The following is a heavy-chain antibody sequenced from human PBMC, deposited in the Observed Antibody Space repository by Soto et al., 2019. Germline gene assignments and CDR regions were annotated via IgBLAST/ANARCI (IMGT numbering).Heavy chain of an antibody. D-gene: IGHD3-10*02. CDR3: ARRANVPSWYFDL. J-gene: IGHJ2*01. CDR1: GASISRTSSY. Sequence: QVQLQESGPGLVKPSETLSLTCTVSGASISRTSSYWGWIRQPPGKGLEWIASINYSGTTYYNPSIMSRLTMSVNTSRNQFSLRLTSVTASDTGIYFCARRANVPSWYFDLWGR. V-gene: IGHV4-39*01. CDR2: INYSGTT.